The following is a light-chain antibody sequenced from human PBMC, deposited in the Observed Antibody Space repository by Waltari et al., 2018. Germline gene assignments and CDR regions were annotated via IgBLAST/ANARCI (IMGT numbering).Light chain of an antibody. CDR2: KAS. CDR1: QSIVVW. CDR3: LQYNSYPWT. Sequence: DNQVTQSPSTLSASVGDRVTITCRASQSIVVWLAWYQQKPGKAPRLLIYKASYLESGVPSRFSGSASGTAFTLTISSLQADDFATYYCLQYNSYPWTFGQGTTVEIK. J-gene: IGKJ1*01. V-gene: IGKV1-5*03.